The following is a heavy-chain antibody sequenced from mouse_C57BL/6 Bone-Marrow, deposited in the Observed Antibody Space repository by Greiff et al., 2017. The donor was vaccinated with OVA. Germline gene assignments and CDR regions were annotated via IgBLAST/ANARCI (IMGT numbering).Heavy chain of an antibody. D-gene: IGHD2-3*01. CDR3: ARSDGYLFDY. V-gene: IGHV1-55*01. CDR2: IYPGSGST. CDR1: GYTFTSYW. Sequence: QVHVKQPGAELVKPGASVKMSCKASGYTFTSYWITWVKQRPGQGLEWIGDIYPGSGSTNYNEKFKSKATLTVDTSSSTAYMQLSSLTSEDSAVYYCARSDGYLFDYWGQGTTLTVSS. J-gene: IGHJ2*01.